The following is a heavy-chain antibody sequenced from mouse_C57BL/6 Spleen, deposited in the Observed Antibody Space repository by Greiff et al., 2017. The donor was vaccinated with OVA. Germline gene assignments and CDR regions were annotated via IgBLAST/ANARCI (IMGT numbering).Heavy chain of an antibody. J-gene: IGHJ3*01. V-gene: IGHV6-3*01. Sequence: EVQVEESGGGLVQPGGSMKLSCVASGFTFSNNWMNWVRQSPEKGLEWVAQIRLKSDNYATHYAESVKGRFTISRDDSKSSVYLQMNNLRAEDTGIYYCTGTYSNFFAYWGQGTLVTVSA. D-gene: IGHD2-5*01. CDR1: GFTFSNNW. CDR2: IRLKSDNYAT. CDR3: TGTYSNFFAY.